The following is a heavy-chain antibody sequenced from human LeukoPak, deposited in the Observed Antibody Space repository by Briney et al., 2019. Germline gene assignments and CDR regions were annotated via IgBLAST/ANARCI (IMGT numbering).Heavy chain of an antibody. D-gene: IGHD3-22*01. Sequence: PSETLSLTCAVYGGSFSGYYWSWIRQPPGKGLEWIGEINHSGSTNYNPSLKSRVTISVDTSKNQFSLKMSSVTAADTAVYYCAREYYYDSSGYPHWGQGTLVTVSS. V-gene: IGHV4-34*01. CDR2: INHSGST. CDR1: GGSFSGYY. J-gene: IGHJ4*02. CDR3: AREYYYDSSGYPH.